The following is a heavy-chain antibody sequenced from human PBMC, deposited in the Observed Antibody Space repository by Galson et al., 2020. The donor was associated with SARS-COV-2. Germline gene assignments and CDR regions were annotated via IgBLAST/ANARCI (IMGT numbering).Heavy chain of an antibody. V-gene: IGHV1-8*01. CDR2: MSPNSGDT. CDR1: GYSFTTYD. D-gene: IGHD3-10*01. Sequence: ASVKVSCRASGYSFTTYDINWVRQAPGQGLEWMGWMSPNSGDTGYAQRFQGRVTLTRDTSKNTAYLELSSLTSDDTAVYYCARNPPVLRGIINFHFWGQGTLVTVSS. J-gene: IGHJ4*02. CDR3: ARNPPVLRGIINFHF.